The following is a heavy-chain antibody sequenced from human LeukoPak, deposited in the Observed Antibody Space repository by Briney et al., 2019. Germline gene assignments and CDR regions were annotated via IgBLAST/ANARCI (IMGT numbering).Heavy chain of an antibody. V-gene: IGHV3-21*01. D-gene: IGHD3-22*01. Sequence: GGSLTLPCAASGFTFSSYSMNWVGQPPGRGREWVSSISSSSSYIYYADSDKGRFTISRDNAKNSLYLQMNRLRAEDTAVYYCARVPYYYASSGPDWYFDYWGQGTLVTVSS. J-gene: IGHJ4*02. CDR1: GFTFSSYS. CDR3: ARVPYYYASSGPDWYFDY. CDR2: ISSSSSYI.